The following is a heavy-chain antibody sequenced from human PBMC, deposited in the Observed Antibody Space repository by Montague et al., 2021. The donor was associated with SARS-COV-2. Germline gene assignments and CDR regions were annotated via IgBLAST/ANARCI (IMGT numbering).Heavy chain of an antibody. CDR3: ARLTTSGSIA. CDR1: GGSINNTSYY. D-gene: IGHD6-19*01. J-gene: IGHJ5*02. CDR2: IFYRGNT. V-gene: IGHV4-39*01. Sequence: SETLSLTCTVSGGSINNTSYYWGWIRQPPGKGLEWIGSIFYRGNTHYNASLKSRVTVSVDTSKNQSFLNLTSVTAADTALYYCARLTTSGSIAWGQGTLVTVSS.